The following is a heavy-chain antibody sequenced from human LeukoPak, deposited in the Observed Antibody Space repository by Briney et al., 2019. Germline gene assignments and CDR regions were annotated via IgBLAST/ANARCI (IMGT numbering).Heavy chain of an antibody. V-gene: IGHV3-48*03. D-gene: IGHD3-16*01. CDR1: GFTFSSYE. J-gene: IGHJ4*02. Sequence: GGSLRLSCAASGFTFSSYEMNWVRQAPGKGLEWVSYISSSGSTIYYADSVKGRFTISRDNAKNSLYLQMNSLRAEDTAVYYCAKDQGIMITFGPADYWGQGTLVTVSS. CDR2: ISSSGSTI. CDR3: AKDQGIMITFGPADY.